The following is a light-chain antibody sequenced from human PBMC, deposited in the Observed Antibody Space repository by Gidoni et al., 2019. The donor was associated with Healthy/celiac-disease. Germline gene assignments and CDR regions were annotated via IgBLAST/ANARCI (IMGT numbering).Light chain of an antibody. CDR1: QSVSSN. Sequence: EIVMTQSPATLSVSPGERATLSCRASQSVSSNLAWYQQKPGQAHRLLIYGASTRATGNPARFSGSGSGTEFTLTISSLQSEDFAVYYCQQYNNLYTFGQGTKLEIK. CDR2: GAS. CDR3: QQYNNLYT. J-gene: IGKJ2*01. V-gene: IGKV3-15*01.